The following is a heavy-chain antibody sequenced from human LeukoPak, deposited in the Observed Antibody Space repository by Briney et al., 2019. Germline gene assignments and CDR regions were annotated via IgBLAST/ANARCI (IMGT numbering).Heavy chain of an antibody. CDR2: ISSNGGST. D-gene: IGHD3-22*01. J-gene: IGHJ4*02. V-gene: IGHV3-64*01. CDR1: GLTFSSYD. CDR3: ARAPDYYDSSGYHDY. Sequence: PGGSLRLSCAATGLTFSSYDMHLVRQAPGEGLEYVSAISSNGGSTYYANSVKGRFTISRDNSKNTLYLQMGSLRAEDMAVYYCARAPDYYDSSGYHDYWGQGTLVTVSS.